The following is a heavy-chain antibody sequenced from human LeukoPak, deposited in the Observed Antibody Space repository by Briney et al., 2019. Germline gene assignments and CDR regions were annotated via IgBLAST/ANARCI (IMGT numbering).Heavy chain of an antibody. V-gene: IGHV6-1*01. CDR3: SRALRGSGEFDY. CDR1: GDNVSSNSVA. D-gene: IGHD3-10*01. J-gene: IGHJ4*02. Sequence: SQTLSLTCAISGDNVSSNSVAWNWIRQSPSRGLEWLGRTYYRSKWYNDYAVSVKSRITINPDTSKNQFSLQLNSVTPEDTAVYYCSRALRGSGEFDYWGQGTLVTVSS. CDR2: TYYRSKWYN.